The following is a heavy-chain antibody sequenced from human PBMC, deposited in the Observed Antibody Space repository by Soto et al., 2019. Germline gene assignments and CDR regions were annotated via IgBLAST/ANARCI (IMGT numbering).Heavy chain of an antibody. J-gene: IGHJ4*02. CDR2: VSAYNRNT. CDR1: GYTFTNYG. Sequence: QVQLVQSGAEVKKPGASVKVSCKASGYTFTNYGITWVRQAPGQGLEWMGWVSAYNRNTNYAQKFQDRVTMPTDTTTRTADMELRSLRSDDTAIYFCARERHWEPLPYWGQGALVTVSS. D-gene: IGHD1-26*01. V-gene: IGHV1-18*01. CDR3: ARERHWEPLPY.